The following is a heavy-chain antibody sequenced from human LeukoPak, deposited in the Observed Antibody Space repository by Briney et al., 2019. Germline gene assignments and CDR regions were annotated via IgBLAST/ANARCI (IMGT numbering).Heavy chain of an antibody. CDR1: GFTFTTYS. Sequence: GGSLRLSCAASGFTFTTYSMNWVRQSPGKGLEWVSSISSSSTYIYYADSVKGRFTISRDNSKNTLYLQMNSLRAEDTAVYYCARSHDYSTSWYDYWGQGTLVTVSS. D-gene: IGHD6-13*01. J-gene: IGHJ4*02. CDR2: ISSSSTYI. V-gene: IGHV3-21*04. CDR3: ARSHDYSTSWYDY.